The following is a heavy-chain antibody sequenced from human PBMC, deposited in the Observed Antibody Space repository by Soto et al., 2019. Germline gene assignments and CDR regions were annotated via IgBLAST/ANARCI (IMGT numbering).Heavy chain of an antibody. CDR3: ARAIAVAGPFDY. CDR2: IYSGGST. Sequence: GGSLRLSCAASGFTFSSYAMSWVRQAPGKGLEWVSVIYSGGSTYYADSVKGRFTISRDNSKNTLYLQMNSLRAEDTAVYYCARAIAVAGPFDYWGQGTLVTVSS. V-gene: IGHV3-53*01. CDR1: GFTFSSYA. J-gene: IGHJ4*02. D-gene: IGHD6-19*01.